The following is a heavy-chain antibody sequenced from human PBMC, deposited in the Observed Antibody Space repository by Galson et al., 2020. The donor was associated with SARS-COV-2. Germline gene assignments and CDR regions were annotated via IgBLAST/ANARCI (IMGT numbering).Heavy chain of an antibody. Sequence: SGPTLAKPTQTLTLTCTFSGFSLSTSGAGVGSIRQPAGKTPERRALMNWEDDKRYKQSLKNRLTIAKDAYKDPVVLTMTNMDPVNNATYYCAHRRPILTAVWVDPWGQGALVIVSS. J-gene: IGHJ5*02. CDR2: MNWEDDK. D-gene: IGHD3-9*01. CDR1: GFSLSTSGAG. V-gene: IGHV2-5*02. CDR3: AHRRPILTAVWVDP.